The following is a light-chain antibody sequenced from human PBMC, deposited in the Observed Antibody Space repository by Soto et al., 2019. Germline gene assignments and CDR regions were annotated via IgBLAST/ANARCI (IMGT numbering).Light chain of an antibody. CDR3: QQYNNGPRT. CDR1: QSVGSN. CDR2: GSS. V-gene: IGKV3-15*01. Sequence: EIVMTKSPATLSVSPGERATLSCRVSQSVGSNLAWYQQKPGQAPRLLIYGSSTRATGIPARFSGSGSGTEFTLTIRSLRSEDVAVYYCQQYNNGPRTFGQGTKVEIK. J-gene: IGKJ1*01.